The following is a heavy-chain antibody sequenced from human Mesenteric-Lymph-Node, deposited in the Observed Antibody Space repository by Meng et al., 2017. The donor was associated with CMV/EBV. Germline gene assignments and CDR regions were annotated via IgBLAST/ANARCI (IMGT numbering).Heavy chain of an antibody. CDR3: ARVPMVRVLDY. CDR2: ISSSGSTI. J-gene: IGHJ4*02. V-gene: IGHV3-48*03. Sequence: GESLKISCAASGFTFSSYEMNWVRQAPGKGLEWVSYISSSGSTIYYADSVKGRFTISRDNAKNSPYLQMNSLRAEDTAVYYCARVPMVRVLDYWGQGTLVTVSS. D-gene: IGHD3-10*01. CDR1: GFTFSSYE.